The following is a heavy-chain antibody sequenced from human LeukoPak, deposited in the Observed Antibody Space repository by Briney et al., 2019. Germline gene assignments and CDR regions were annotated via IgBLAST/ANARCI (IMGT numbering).Heavy chain of an antibody. D-gene: IGHD6-19*01. CDR3: ARHYSSGWYYPLFY. CDR2: ISGSGGST. V-gene: IGHV3-23*01. Sequence: GGSLRLSCAASGFTFSSYAMSWVRQAPGKGLEWVSDISGSGGSTYYADSVKGRFTISRDNSKNTLYLQMNSLRAEDTAVYYCARHYSSGWYYPLFYWGQGTLVTVSS. J-gene: IGHJ4*02. CDR1: GFTFSSYA.